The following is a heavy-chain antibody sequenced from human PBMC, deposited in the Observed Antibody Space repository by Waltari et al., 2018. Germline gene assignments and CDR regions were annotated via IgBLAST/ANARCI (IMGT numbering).Heavy chain of an antibody. D-gene: IGHD3-22*01. J-gene: IGHJ5*02. CDR2: IYYSGST. CDR3: AGAYDSSGYYGSWFDP. Sequence: QVQLQESGPGLVKPSETLSLTCTVSGGSISSYYWSWIRQPPGKGLEWIGYIYYSGSTNYNPSLKRRVTISVDTSKNQFSLKLSSVTAADTAVYYCAGAYDSSGYYGSWFDPWGQGTLVTVSS. CDR1: GGSISSYY. V-gene: IGHV4-59*01.